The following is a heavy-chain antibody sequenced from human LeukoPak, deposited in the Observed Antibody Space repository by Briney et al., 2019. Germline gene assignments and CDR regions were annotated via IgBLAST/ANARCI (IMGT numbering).Heavy chain of an antibody. V-gene: IGHV3-30*18. CDR2: ISDDGSRK. J-gene: IGHJ4*02. CDR1: GFTFSFSG. Sequence: GGSLRLSCAASGFTFSFSGMYWVRQAPGKGLEWVAFISDDGSRKYYADSVKGRFTISGDNSKNTLFLQMNSLRTEDTAVYYCAKDCSTTWSFDYWGQGTLVTVSS. D-gene: IGHD6-13*01. CDR3: AKDCSTTWSFDY.